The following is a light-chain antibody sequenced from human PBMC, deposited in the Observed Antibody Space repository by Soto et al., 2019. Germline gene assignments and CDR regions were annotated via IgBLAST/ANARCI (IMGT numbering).Light chain of an antibody. V-gene: IGLV1-44*01. CDR1: NSNIASNT. J-gene: IGLJ1*01. CDR2: YNN. Sequence: QSVLNQPPSASETPGQTVSISCSGSNSNIASNTVNWYQHLPGTAPELLIYYNNQRPSGVPDRFSGSKSGTSASLAISGLQSEDESDYYCAAWDDTLKRYVFGTGTKVTVL. CDR3: AAWDDTLKRYV.